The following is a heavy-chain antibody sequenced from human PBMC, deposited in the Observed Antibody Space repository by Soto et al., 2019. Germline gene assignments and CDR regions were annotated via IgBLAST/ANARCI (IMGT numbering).Heavy chain of an antibody. Sequence: EVQLLESGGGLEQPGGSLRLSCAASGFTFSSYAMSWVRQAPGKGLEWVSAISGSGGSTVYADSVKGRFTSSRDNSKNTLYLQMNSLRAEDTAVYYCANPYCSSTSCYHYYYAMDVWGQGTTVTVSS. D-gene: IGHD2-2*01. CDR1: GFTFSSYA. CDR3: ANPYCSSTSCYHYYYAMDV. V-gene: IGHV3-23*01. J-gene: IGHJ6*02. CDR2: ISGSGGST.